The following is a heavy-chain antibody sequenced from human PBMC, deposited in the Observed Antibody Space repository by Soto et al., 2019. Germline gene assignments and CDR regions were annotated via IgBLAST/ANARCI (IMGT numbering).Heavy chain of an antibody. CDR2: ISYDGSNK. D-gene: IGHD3-3*01. Sequence: GGSLRLSCAASGFTFSSYAMHWVRQAPGKGLEWVAVISYDGSNKYYADSVKGRFTISRDNSKNTLYLQMNSLRAEDTAVYYCARGKTYDFWSGYLGPNDYWGQGTLVTVYS. CDR1: GFTFSSYA. V-gene: IGHV3-30-3*01. CDR3: ARGKTYDFWSGYLGPNDY. J-gene: IGHJ4*02.